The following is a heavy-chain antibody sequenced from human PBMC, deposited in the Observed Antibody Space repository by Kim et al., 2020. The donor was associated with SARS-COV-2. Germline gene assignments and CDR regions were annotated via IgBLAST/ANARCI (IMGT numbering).Heavy chain of an antibody. D-gene: IGHD6-19*01. CDR3: ASDMVITGADDK. V-gene: IGHV3-48*02. J-gene: IGHJ4*02. CDR1: GFPFSAHP. CDR2: LRHDASIF. Sequence: GGSLRLSCAAYGFPFSAHPMTWVRQAPGKGLEWVSYLRHDASIFYYANSVKGRLTISRDNARNSMYLQMNSLREEDPAVYYRASDMVITGADDKWDQGT.